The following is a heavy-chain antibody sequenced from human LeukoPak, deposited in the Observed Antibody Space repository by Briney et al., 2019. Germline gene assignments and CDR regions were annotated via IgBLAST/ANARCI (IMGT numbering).Heavy chain of an antibody. CDR2: ISSSGSII. J-gene: IGHJ6*04. D-gene: IGHD3-10*02. CDR1: GFTFSSCE. CDR3: AELGITMIGGV. V-gene: IGHV3-48*03. Sequence: PGGSLRLSCAASGFTFSSCEMNWVRQAPGKGLEWVSYISSSGSIIYYADSVKGRFTISRDNAKNSLYLQMNSLRAEDTAVYYCAELGITMIGGVWGKGTTVTISS.